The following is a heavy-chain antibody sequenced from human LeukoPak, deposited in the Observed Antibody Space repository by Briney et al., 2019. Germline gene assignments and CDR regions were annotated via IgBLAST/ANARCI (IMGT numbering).Heavy chain of an antibody. Sequence: PGGSLRLSCAASGFTFSSYAMHWVRQAPGKGLEWVAVISYDGSNKYYADSVKGRFTISRDNSKNTLYLQMNSLRADDTAVYYCARTHDRRVFDHWGQGTLVTVSS. D-gene: IGHD3-22*01. CDR2: ISYDGSNK. J-gene: IGHJ5*02. V-gene: IGHV3-30-3*01. CDR1: GFTFSSYA. CDR3: ARTHDRRVFDH.